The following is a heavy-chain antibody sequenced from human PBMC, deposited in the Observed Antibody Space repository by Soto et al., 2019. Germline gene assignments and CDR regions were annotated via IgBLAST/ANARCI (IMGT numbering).Heavy chain of an antibody. D-gene: IGHD6-13*01. J-gene: IGHJ6*02. Sequence: PGESLKISCKGSGYSFTSYWIGWVRQMPGKGLEWMGIIYPGDSDTRYSPSFQGQVTISADKSISTAYLQWSSLKASDTAMYYCARLTGQQLVNYGMDVWGQGTTVTVSS. CDR3: ARLTGQQLVNYGMDV. CDR1: GYSFTSYW. CDR2: IYPGDSDT. V-gene: IGHV5-51*01.